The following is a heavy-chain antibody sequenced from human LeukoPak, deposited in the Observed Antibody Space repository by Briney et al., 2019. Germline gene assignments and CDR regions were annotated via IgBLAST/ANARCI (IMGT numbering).Heavy chain of an antibody. Sequence: SETLSLTCAVYGGSFSGYYWSWIRQPPGKGLEWIGEINHSGSTNYNPSLKSRVTISVDTSKNQFSLKLSSVTAADTAVYYCAREIGSGFVPVADYYMDVWGKGTTVTVSS. D-gene: IGHD3-10*01. V-gene: IGHV4-34*01. CDR2: INHSGST. J-gene: IGHJ6*03. CDR3: AREIGSGFVPVADYYMDV. CDR1: GGSFSGYY.